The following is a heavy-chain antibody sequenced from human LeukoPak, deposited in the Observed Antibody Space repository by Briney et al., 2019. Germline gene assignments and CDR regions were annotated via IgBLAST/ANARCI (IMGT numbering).Heavy chain of an antibody. D-gene: IGHD3-3*01. V-gene: IGHV1-69*04. Sequence: ASVKVSCKASGGTFSSYTISWVRQAPGQGLEWMGRIIPILGIANYAQKFQGRDTITADKSTSTAYMELSSLRSEDTAVYYCAREKDSYDFWSGYNWFDPWGQGTLVTVSS. J-gene: IGHJ5*02. CDR2: IIPILGIA. CDR1: GGTFSSYT. CDR3: AREKDSYDFWSGYNWFDP.